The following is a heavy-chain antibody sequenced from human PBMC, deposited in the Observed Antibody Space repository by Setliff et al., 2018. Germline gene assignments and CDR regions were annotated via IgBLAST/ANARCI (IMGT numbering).Heavy chain of an antibody. CDR3: VMGSGALGPY. D-gene: IGHD3-10*01. CDR2: FDPEDGET. Sequence: GASVKVSCKVSGYTLTELSMHWVRQAPGKGLEWMGGFDPEDGETIYAQKFQGRVTMTEDTSTDTAYMELSSLRAEDTAVYYCVMGSGALGPYWGQGTLVTVSS. J-gene: IGHJ4*02. CDR1: GYTLTELS. V-gene: IGHV1-24*01.